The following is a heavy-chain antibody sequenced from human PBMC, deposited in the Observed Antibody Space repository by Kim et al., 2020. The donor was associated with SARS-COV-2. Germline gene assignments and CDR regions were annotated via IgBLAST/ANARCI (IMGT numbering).Heavy chain of an antibody. Sequence: SETLSLTCTVSGGSVSSGSYYWSWIRQPPGKGLEWIGYIYYSGSTNYNPSLKSRVTISVDTSKNQFSLKLSSVTAADTAVYYCARGIGVTMIVVVIGAFDIWGQGTVVTVSS. D-gene: IGHD3-22*01. V-gene: IGHV4-61*01. CDR1: GGSVSSGSYY. J-gene: IGHJ3*02. CDR3: ARGIGVTMIVVVIGAFDI. CDR2: IYYSGST.